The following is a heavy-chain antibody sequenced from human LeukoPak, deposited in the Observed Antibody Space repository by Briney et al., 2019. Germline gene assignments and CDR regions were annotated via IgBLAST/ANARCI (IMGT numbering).Heavy chain of an antibody. CDR1: GFTVSSNY. D-gene: IGHD3-9*01. J-gene: IGHJ4*02. Sequence: GGSLRLSCAASGFTVSSNYMSWVRQAPGKGLEWVSVIYSGGSTYYADSVKGRSTISRDNSKNTLYLQMNSLRAEDTAVYYCARESSGILTGYYIDYWGQGTLVTVSS. CDR2: IYSGGST. CDR3: ARESSGILTGYYIDY. V-gene: IGHV3-53*01.